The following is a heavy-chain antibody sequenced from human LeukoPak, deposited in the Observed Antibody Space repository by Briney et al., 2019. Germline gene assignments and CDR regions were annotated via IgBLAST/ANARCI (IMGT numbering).Heavy chain of an antibody. CDR2: IYTSGST. D-gene: IGHD6-6*01. CDR1: GGSISSGSYY. V-gene: IGHV4-61*02. CDR3: ARDYSTPSYYYYYMDV. J-gene: IGHJ6*03. Sequence: SQTLSLTCTVSGGSISSGSYYWGWIRQPAGKGLEWIGRIYTSGSTNYNPSLKSRVTISVDTSKNQFSLRLTSVTAADTAVYFCARDYSTPSYYYYYMDVWGKGTTVTVSS.